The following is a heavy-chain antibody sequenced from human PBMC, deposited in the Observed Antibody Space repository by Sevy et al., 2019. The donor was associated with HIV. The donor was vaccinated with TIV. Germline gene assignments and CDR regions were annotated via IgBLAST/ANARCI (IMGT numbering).Heavy chain of an antibody. CDR2: IRYDGSNK. J-gene: IGHJ4*02. CDR1: GFTFSSYG. V-gene: IGHV3-30*02. CDR3: AKDEVGYCSSTSCHTKDY. Sequence: GGSLRLSCAASGFTFSSYGMHWVRQAPGKGLEWVAFIRYDGSNKYYADSVKGRFTISRDNSKNALYLQMNSLRAEDTAVYYCAKDEVGYCSSTSCHTKDYWGQGTLVTVSS. D-gene: IGHD2-2*01.